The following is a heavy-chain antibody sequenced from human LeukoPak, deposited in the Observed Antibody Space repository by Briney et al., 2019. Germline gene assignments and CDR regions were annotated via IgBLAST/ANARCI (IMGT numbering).Heavy chain of an antibody. CDR3: ARDYADYVGYFFFDY. D-gene: IGHD4-17*01. Sequence: GGSLRLSCVASGFTFNNYAMNWVRQAPGKGLEWVSSISGGGETTYYADSAKGRFTISRDNSQNTLYQQMNSLRAEDTAVYYCARDYADYVGYFFFDYWGQATLVTVSS. J-gene: IGHJ4*02. CDR1: GFTFNNYA. V-gene: IGHV3-23*01. CDR2: ISGGGETT.